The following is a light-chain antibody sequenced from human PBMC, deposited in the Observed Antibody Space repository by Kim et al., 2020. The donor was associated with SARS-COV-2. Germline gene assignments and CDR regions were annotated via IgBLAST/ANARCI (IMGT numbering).Light chain of an antibody. Sequence: ASTGDRVSITCRASQGISSYLSWCQQRPEEAPKLLIYAASTLQSGVPSRFSGGGSGTDFSLTISCLQSEDFATYYCQQYYSYPQTFVQGTKVDIK. CDR2: AAS. V-gene: IGKV1-8*01. J-gene: IGKJ1*01. CDR3: QQYYSYPQT. CDR1: QGISSY.